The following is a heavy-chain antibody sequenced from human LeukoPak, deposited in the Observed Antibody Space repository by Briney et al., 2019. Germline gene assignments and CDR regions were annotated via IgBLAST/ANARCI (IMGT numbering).Heavy chain of an antibody. CDR3: ARLPLTERRHFEY. CDR2: TKEDGREK. CDR1: GFTFNRYW. D-gene: IGHD5-24*01. Sequence: PGGSLRLSCAASGFTFNRYWMSWVRQAPGKGLEWVANTKEDGREKYYIDSVKGRFTISRDNAKNSLYLQMNSLRADDTAVYFCARLPLTERRHFEYWGQGTLVTVSS. J-gene: IGHJ4*02. V-gene: IGHV3-7*05.